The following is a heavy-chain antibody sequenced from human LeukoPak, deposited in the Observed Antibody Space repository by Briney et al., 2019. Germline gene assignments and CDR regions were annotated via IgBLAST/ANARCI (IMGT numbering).Heavy chain of an antibody. CDR3: ARPARYYDILTGYYGYYYYGMDV. V-gene: IGHV5-51*01. CDR1: GYSFTSYW. D-gene: IGHD3-9*01. Sequence: GESLKISCKGSGYSFTSYWIGWVRQMPGKGLEWMGIIYPGDSDTRYSPSFQGQVTISADKSISTAYLQWSSLKASDTAMYYCARPARYYDILTGYYGYYYYGMDVWGQGTTVTVSS. CDR2: IYPGDSDT. J-gene: IGHJ6*02.